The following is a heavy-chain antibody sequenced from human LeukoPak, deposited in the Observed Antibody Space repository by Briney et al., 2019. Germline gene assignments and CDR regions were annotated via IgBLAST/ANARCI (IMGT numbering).Heavy chain of an antibody. CDR2: ITTTSTYT. Sequence: PGGSLRLSCVASGFIFSNYAMSWVRQAPGKGLEWVSYITTTSTYTDYADSVKGRFTISRDNAKNSLYLQMNSLRPEDTAVYYCARDWYCSSSICYTDRNWLDPWGQGTLVTVSS. D-gene: IGHD2-2*02. J-gene: IGHJ5*02. CDR3: ARDWYCSSSICYTDRNWLDP. V-gene: IGHV3-11*05. CDR1: GFIFSNYA.